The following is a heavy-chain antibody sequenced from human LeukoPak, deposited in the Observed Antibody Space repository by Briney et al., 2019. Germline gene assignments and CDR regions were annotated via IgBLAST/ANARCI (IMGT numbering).Heavy chain of an antibody. D-gene: IGHD3-22*01. CDR2: VYYSGST. CDR3: ARRSRIVVVTPFDY. J-gene: IGHJ4*02. Sequence: KSSETLSLTCTVSGGSISSSSYYWGWIRQPPGKGLEWIGSVYYSGSTYYNPSLKSRVTISVDTSKNQFSLKLSSVAAADTAVYYRARRSRIVVVTPFDYWGQGTLVTVSS. V-gene: IGHV4-39*01. CDR1: GGSISSSSYY.